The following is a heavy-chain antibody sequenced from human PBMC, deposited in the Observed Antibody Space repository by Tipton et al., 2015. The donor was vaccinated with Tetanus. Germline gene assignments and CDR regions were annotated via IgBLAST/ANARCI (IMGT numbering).Heavy chain of an antibody. V-gene: IGHV3-9*01. J-gene: IGHJ4*02. CDR2: ISWNSGSI. Sequence: SLRLSCAASGFTFDDYAMHWVRQAPGKGLEWVSGISWNSGSIGYADSVKGRFTISRDNAKNSLYLQMNSLRAEDTALYYCAKGAHYYGSGSYPVGWGQGTLVTVSS. CDR3: AKGAHYYGSGSYPVG. D-gene: IGHD3-10*01. CDR1: GFTFDDYA.